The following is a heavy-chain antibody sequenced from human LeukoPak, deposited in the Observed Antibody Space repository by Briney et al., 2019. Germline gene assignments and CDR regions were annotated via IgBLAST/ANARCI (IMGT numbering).Heavy chain of an antibody. CDR3: ARRSMVRGVVDY. Sequence: PSETLSLTCTVSGGSISSYYWSWIRQPPGKGLEWTGYIYYSGSTNFNPSLKSRVTISVDTSKNQFSLKLSSVTAADTAVYYCARRSMVRGVVDYWGQGTLVTVSS. CDR1: GGSISSYY. D-gene: IGHD3-10*01. CDR2: IYYSGST. J-gene: IGHJ4*02. V-gene: IGHV4-59*08.